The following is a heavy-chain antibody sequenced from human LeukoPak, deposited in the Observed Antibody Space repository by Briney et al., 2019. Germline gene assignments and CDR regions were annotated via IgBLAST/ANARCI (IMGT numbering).Heavy chain of an antibody. Sequence: ASVKVSCKVSGYTLTELSMHWVLQAPGKGLEWMGGFDPEDGETIYAQKSQGRVTMTEDTSTDTAYMELSSLRSEDTAVYYCATYSSIAARSTYYYYMDVWGKGTTVTVSS. V-gene: IGHV1-24*01. CDR1: GYTLTELS. CDR2: FDPEDGET. J-gene: IGHJ6*03. D-gene: IGHD6-6*01. CDR3: ATYSSIAARSTYYYYMDV.